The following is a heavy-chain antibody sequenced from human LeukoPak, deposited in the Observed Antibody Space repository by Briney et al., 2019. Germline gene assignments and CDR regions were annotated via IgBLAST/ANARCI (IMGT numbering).Heavy chain of an antibody. D-gene: IGHD3-3*01. V-gene: IGHV1-69*05. Sequence: ASVKVSCKASGGTFSSYAISWVRQASGQGLEWNGGIIPIFGTANYAQKFQGRVTITTDESTSTAYMELSSLRSEDTAVYYCARVGVSGYTDWFDPWGQGTLVTVSS. J-gene: IGHJ5*02. CDR1: GGTFSSYA. CDR2: IIPIFGTA. CDR3: ARVGVSGYTDWFDP.